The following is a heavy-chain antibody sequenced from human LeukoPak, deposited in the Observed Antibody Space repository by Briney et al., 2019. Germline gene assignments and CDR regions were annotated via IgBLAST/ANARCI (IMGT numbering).Heavy chain of an antibody. CDR2: ISSSSSTI. D-gene: IGHD3-3*01. V-gene: IGHV3-48*01. CDR1: GFTFSSYS. J-gene: IGHJ5*02. CDR3: ARDDRVQRNELRFLEWLPFDP. Sequence: AGGSLRLSCAASGFTFSSYSMNWVRQAPGKGLEWVSYISSSSSTIYYADSVKGRFTISRDNAKNSLYLQMNSLRAEDTAVYYCARDDRVQRNELRFLEWLPFDPWGQGTLVTVSS.